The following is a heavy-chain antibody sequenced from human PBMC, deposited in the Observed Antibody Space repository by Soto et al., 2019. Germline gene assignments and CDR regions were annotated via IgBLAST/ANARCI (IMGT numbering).Heavy chain of an antibody. D-gene: IGHD3-22*01. CDR2: ISYDGSDK. V-gene: IGHV3-30*03. Sequence: GGSLRLSCAVSGITFSSHGMHWVRQAPGKGLEWVALISYDGSDKDYADYVKGRFTISRDNSRNTLFLQMNSLRAEDTAVYYCARDYYRYYDSSGYYRSPAYWGQGTLVTVSS. CDR1: GITFSSHG. J-gene: IGHJ4*02. CDR3: ARDYYRYYDSSGYYRSPAY.